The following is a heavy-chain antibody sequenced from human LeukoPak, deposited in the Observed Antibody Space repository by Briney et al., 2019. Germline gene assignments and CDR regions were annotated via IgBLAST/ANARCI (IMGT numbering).Heavy chain of an antibody. Sequence: SDTLSLTCAVYGGSFSGYYWSWIRQPPGKGLEWIGEINHSGSTNYNPSLKSRVTISVDTSKNQFSLKLSSVTAADTAVYYCAVTYYDILTGYYPDYYYYGMDVWGKGTTVTVSS. D-gene: IGHD3-9*01. CDR3: AVTYYDILTGYYPDYYYYGMDV. J-gene: IGHJ6*04. CDR1: GGSFSGYY. CDR2: INHSGST. V-gene: IGHV4-34*01.